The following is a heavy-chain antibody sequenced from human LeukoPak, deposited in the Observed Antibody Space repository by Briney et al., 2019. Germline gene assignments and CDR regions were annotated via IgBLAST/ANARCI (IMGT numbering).Heavy chain of an antibody. D-gene: IGHD3-10*01. Sequence: PGGSLRLSCAASGSTFSSYSMNWVRQAPGKGLEWVSYISSSSSTIYYADSVKGRFTISRDNSKNMSYLQLNSLRDEDSAVYFCARDGGLYSMVRGADYNYFDFWGQGTLVTVSS. CDR3: ARDGGLYSMVRGADYNYFDF. J-gene: IGHJ4*02. CDR2: ISSSSSTI. CDR1: GSTFSSYS. V-gene: IGHV3-48*02.